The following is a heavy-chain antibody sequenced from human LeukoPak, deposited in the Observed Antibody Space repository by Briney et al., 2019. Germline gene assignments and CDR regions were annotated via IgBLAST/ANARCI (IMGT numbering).Heavy chain of an antibody. CDR2: ISSSGSTI. V-gene: IGHV3-48*03. Sequence: GGSLRLSCAASGFTFSSYEMNWVRQAPGKGLEWVSYISSSGSTIYYADSVKGRFTISRDNAKNSLYLKMNSLRAEDTAVYYCARDTNYYYDSSGRVDFDYWGQGTLVTVSS. CDR3: ARDTNYYYDSSGRVDFDY. J-gene: IGHJ4*02. CDR1: GFTFSSYE. D-gene: IGHD3-22*01.